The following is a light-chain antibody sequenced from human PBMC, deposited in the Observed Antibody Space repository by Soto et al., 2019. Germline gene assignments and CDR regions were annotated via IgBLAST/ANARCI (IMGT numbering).Light chain of an antibody. CDR1: QSINNL. CDR3: QQYYSYSP. J-gene: IGKJ4*02. Sequence: DIQMTQAPSTLSASVGDRVTITCRASQSINNLLAWYQQKPGNAPKLLIYKASSLESGVPSRFSGNGSGTEFTLTLSSLQPDDFATYYCQQYYSYSPFGGGTKVEIK. CDR2: KAS. V-gene: IGKV1-5*03.